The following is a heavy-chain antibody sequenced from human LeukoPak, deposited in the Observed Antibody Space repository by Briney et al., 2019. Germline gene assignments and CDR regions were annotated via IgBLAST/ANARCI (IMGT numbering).Heavy chain of an antibody. D-gene: IGHD3-10*01. J-gene: IGHJ4*02. CDR2: IDYSGAT. CDR1: GGSISTYY. Sequence: SETLSLTCTVSGGSISTYYWSWIRQPPGKGLEWIGCIDYSGATNYNPSLKSRVTMSVDTSKHQFSLKLSSVTAADTAVYYCARVGSYCFEYWGQGTLVTVSS. CDR3: ARVGSYCFEY. V-gene: IGHV4-59*01.